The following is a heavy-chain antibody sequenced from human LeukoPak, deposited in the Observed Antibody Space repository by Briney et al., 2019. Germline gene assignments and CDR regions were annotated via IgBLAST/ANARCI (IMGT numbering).Heavy chain of an antibody. V-gene: IGHV3-48*04. CDR3: ASQGIAVAATLDY. D-gene: IGHD6-19*01. CDR2: ISGTGRTV. CDR1: GFTFSRYS. J-gene: IGHJ4*02. Sequence: GGSLRLSCAASGFTFSRYSMNWVRQAPGKGLEWVSYISGTGRTVYYADSVKGRFTISRDNAKRSLYLQMNSLRAEDTAVYYCASQGIAVAATLDYWGQGTLVTVSS.